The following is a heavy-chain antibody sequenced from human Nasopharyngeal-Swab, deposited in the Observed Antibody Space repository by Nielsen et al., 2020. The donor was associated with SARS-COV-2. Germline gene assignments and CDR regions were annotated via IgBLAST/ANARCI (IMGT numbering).Heavy chain of an antibody. D-gene: IGHD6-19*01. J-gene: IGHJ5*02. CDR1: GYTFTSYD. Sequence: ASVKVSCKASGYTFTSYDINWVRQATGQGLEWMGWMNPNSGNTGYAQKFQGRVTMTRNTSISTAYMELSSLRSEDMAVYYCATAPPVAGIGYWFDPWGQGTLVTVSS. CDR2: MNPNSGNT. CDR3: ATAPPVAGIGYWFDP. V-gene: IGHV1-8*01.